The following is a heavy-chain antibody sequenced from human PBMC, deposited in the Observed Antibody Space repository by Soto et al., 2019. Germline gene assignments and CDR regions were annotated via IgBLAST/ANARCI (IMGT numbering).Heavy chain of an antibody. CDR2: IYYSGST. CDR1: GGAINSGDYY. V-gene: IGHV4-30-4*01. CDR3: ARDRGWFYFDY. J-gene: IGHJ4*02. Sequence: SETLSLTCIVSGGAINSGDYYWSWIRQPPGKGLEWIGYIYYSGSTYYNPSLKSRVTISVDTSKNQFSLKLSSVTAADTAVYYCARDRGWFYFDYWGQGTLVTVSS. D-gene: IGHD3-10*01.